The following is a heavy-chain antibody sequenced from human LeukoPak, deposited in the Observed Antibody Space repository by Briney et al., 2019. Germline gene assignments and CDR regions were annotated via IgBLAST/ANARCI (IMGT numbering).Heavy chain of an antibody. V-gene: IGHV4-59*12. CDR1: GGSISSYY. CDR3: ARGPYCSSTSCYRAIRWFDP. J-gene: IGHJ5*02. D-gene: IGHD2-2*02. CDR2: IYYSGIT. Sequence: SETLSLTCTVSGGSISSYYLSWIRQPPGKGLEWIGYIYYSGITNYNPSLNSRVTISVDTSKNQFSLKLSSVTAADTGVYYCARGPYCSSTSCYRAIRWFDPWGQGTLVTVSS.